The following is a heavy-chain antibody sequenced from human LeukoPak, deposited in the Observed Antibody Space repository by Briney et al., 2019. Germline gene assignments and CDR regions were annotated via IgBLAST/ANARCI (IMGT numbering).Heavy chain of an antibody. Sequence: SQTLSLTCAISGDSVSSNSATWNWIRQSPSRGLEWLGRTYYRSKWYHDYAVSVKSRININPDTSKNQFSLKLSSVTAADTAVYYCARDAVWFGGTFDPWGQGTLVTVSS. CDR2: TYYRSKWYH. V-gene: IGHV6-1*01. CDR1: GDSVSSNSAT. D-gene: IGHD3-10*01. CDR3: ARDAVWFGGTFDP. J-gene: IGHJ5*02.